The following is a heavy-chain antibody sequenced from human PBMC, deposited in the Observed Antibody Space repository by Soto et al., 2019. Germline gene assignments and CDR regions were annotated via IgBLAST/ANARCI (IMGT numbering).Heavy chain of an antibody. CDR1: GGTFSSYA. D-gene: IGHD3-10*01. CDR3: ARSQNVGERRGGGWFDP. Sequence: QVQLVQSGAEVKKPGSSVKVSCKASGGTFSSYAISWVRQAPGQGLEWMGGIIPIFGTANYAQKFQGRVRITAXVAXSXAYMELSSLRSEDTAVYYCARSQNVGERRGGGWFDPWGQGTLVTVSS. V-gene: IGHV1-69*12. CDR2: IIPIFGTA. J-gene: IGHJ5*02.